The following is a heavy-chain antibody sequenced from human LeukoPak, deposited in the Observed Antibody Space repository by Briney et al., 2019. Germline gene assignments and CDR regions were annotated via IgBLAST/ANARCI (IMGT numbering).Heavy chain of an antibody. CDR2: ISGSAHKI. J-gene: IGHJ4*02. CDR3: ARSLPYGTTWYGRSDF. D-gene: IGHD6-13*01. Sequence: GGSLRLSCVASGITFSNYAVSWVRQAPEKGLDWASVISGSAHKIRYADSVKGRFTISRDNSENIVYLQMNSLRAEDTAIYYCARSLPYGTTWYGRSDFWGQGTLVTVSS. V-gene: IGHV3-23*01. CDR1: GITFSNYA.